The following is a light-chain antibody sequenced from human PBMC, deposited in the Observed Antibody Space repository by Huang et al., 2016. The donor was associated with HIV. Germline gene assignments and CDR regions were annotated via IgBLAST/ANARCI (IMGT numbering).Light chain of an antibody. CDR1: QSLLHTNAYNY. Sequence: DIVMIQSPLSLPVTPGEPASISCRSSQSLLHTNAYNYLDWYLQKPGQSPQLLFYLGSCRASVVPDRFSGGGSGTRFSLNISRVEAEDAGIYYCMEALKTPYTFGQGTKLEIK. J-gene: IGKJ2*01. V-gene: IGKV2-28*01. CDR2: LGS. CDR3: MEALKTPYT.